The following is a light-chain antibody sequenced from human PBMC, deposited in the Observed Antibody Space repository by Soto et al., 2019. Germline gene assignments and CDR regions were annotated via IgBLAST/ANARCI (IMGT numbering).Light chain of an antibody. Sequence: DIQMTQSPSTLSASVGDRVTITCRASQSINNWLAWYQQKPGEAPKLLIYKASTLESGVPSRFSGSASGTEFTLTISCLQPDDVATYYCQQYNSYTQFTFGTGTKVDIK. CDR2: KAS. J-gene: IGKJ3*01. CDR1: QSINNW. V-gene: IGKV1-5*03. CDR3: QQYNSYTQFT.